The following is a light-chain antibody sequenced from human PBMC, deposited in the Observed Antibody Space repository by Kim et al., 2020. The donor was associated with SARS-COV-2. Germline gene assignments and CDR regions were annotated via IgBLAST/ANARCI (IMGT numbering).Light chain of an antibody. CDR3: QQYGGSPPIT. CDR1: QSVRNNY. Sequence: EIVLTQSPGTLSLSPGERATLSCRASQSVRNNYLAWYQQKPGQAPRLLIYAASWRATGIPDRFSGSGSGTEFTLTVSRLEPEDFAVYYCQQYGGSPPITFGRGTKVDIK. V-gene: IGKV3-20*01. CDR2: AAS. J-gene: IGKJ3*01.